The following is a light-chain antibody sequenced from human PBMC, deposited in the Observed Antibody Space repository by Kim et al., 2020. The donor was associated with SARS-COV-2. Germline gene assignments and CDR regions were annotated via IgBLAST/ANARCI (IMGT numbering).Light chain of an antibody. CDR2: QAS. Sequence: SASVGDRVTITCRASQSIDIWLAWYQQKPGKAPKLLIYQASSLESEVPSRFSGSGSGTEFTLTISSLQPDDFATYYCQQYRSHWTFGQGTKVEIK. V-gene: IGKV1-5*03. J-gene: IGKJ1*01. CDR3: QQYRSHWT. CDR1: QSIDIW.